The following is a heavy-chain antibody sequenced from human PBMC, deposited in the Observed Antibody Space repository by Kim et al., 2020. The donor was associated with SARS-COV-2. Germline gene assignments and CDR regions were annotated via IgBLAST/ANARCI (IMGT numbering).Heavy chain of an antibody. Sequence: TLKSRVTITVDTCKNQCSLKLSSVTAADTAVYYCARTLNSGSYYDPFDYWGQGTLVTVSS. D-gene: IGHD1-26*01. J-gene: IGHJ4*02. V-gene: IGHV4-39*01. CDR3: ARTLNSGSYYDPFDY.